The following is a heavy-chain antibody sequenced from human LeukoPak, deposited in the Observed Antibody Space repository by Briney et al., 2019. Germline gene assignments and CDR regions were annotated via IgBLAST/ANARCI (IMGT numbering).Heavy chain of an antibody. CDR1: GFTFSSYW. CDR2: INSDGSST. Sequence: PGGSLRLPCAASGFTFSSYWMHWVRQAPGKGLVWVSRINSDGSSTSYADSVKGRFTISRDNAKNTLYLQMNSLRAEDTAVYYCVRGYGKVPFDYWGQGTLVTVSS. CDR3: VRGYGKVPFDY. D-gene: IGHD4-17*01. J-gene: IGHJ4*02. V-gene: IGHV3-74*01.